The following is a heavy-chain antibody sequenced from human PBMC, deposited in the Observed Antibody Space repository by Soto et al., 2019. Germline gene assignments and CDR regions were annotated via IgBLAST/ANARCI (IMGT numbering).Heavy chain of an antibody. CDR2: IWYDGSNK. CDR1: GFTFSSYG. CDR3: ARGRKQWLVRNWYFDL. V-gene: IGHV3-33*01. Sequence: QVQLVESGGGVVQPGRSLRLSCAASGFTFSSYGMHWVRQAPGKGLEWVAVIWYDGSNKYYADSVKGRFTISRDNSKNPLYLEMNSLRAEETAVYYCARGRKQWLVRNWYFDLWGRGTLVTVSS. J-gene: IGHJ2*01. D-gene: IGHD6-19*01.